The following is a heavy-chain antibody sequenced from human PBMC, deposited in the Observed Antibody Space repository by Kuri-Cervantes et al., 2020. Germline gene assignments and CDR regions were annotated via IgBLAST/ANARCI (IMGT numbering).Heavy chain of an antibody. V-gene: IGHV4-59*12. CDR1: GGSISSYY. CDR3: ARDGPAGRYDY. J-gene: IGHJ4*02. CDR2: IYYSGST. Sequence: GSLRLSCTVSGGSISSYYWSWIRQPPGKGLEWIGYIYYSGSTNYNPSLKSRVTISVDTSKNQFSLKLSSVTAADTAVYYCARDGPAGRYDYWGQGTLVTVSS.